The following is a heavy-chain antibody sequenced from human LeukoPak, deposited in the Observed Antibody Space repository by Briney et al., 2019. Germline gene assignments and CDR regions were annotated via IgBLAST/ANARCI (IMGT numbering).Heavy chain of an antibody. V-gene: IGHV4-30-2*01. J-gene: IGHJ3*02. CDR2: IYHSGST. Sequence: SQTLSLTCAVSGGSISSGGYSWSWIRQPPGKGLEWIGYIYHSGSTYYNPSLKSRVTISVDTSKNQFSLKLSSVTPADTAVYYCARVSGYYGENDAFDIWGQGTMVTVSS. CDR3: ARVSGYYGENDAFDI. D-gene: IGHD3-22*01. CDR1: GGSISSGGYS.